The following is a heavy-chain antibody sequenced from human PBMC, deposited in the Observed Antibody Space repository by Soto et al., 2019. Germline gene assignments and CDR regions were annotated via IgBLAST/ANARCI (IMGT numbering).Heavy chain of an antibody. D-gene: IGHD6-19*01. J-gene: IGHJ5*02. CDR3: AKQVEQWPPTDLFDP. V-gene: IGHV3-23*01. CDR1: GFTFSSYA. Sequence: GSLRLSCAASGFTFSSYAMSWVRQAPGKGLEWVSAIRGSGGSTYYADSVKGRFTISRDNSKNTLYLQMNGLRAEDTAVYYCAKQVEQWPPTDLFDPWGQGTLVTVSS. CDR2: IRGSGGST.